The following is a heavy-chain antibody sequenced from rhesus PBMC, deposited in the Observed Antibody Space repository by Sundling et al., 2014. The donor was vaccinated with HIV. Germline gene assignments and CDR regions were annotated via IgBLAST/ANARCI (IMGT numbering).Heavy chain of an antibody. V-gene: IGHV4-127*01. CDR1: GDSISGGHG. Sequence: QLQLQESGPGLVKPSETLSLTCAVSGDSISGGHGWSWIRQPPGKGLEWIGNIYGYSATTYYNPSLKSRVAISKDTSKNQFFLKVRSLTAADTAVYYCARDVNTLTSYWGQGLLVTVSS. CDR3: ARDVNTLTSY. D-gene: IGHD4-23*01. J-gene: IGHJ4*01. CDR2: IYGYSATT.